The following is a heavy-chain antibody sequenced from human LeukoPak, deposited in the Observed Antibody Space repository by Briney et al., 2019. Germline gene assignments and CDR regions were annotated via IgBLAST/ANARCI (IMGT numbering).Heavy chain of an antibody. CDR1: GFTVSSNY. V-gene: IGHV3-66*01. Sequence: PGGCLRLSCAASGFTVSSNYMNWVRQAPGKGLEWVSVIYSGGSTYYADSVKGRFTISRDKSKNTLYVQMSSLRAEDTAVYYCARGWLPSDAFDIWGQGTMVTVSS. J-gene: IGHJ3*02. D-gene: IGHD6-19*01. CDR3: ARGWLPSDAFDI. CDR2: IYSGGST.